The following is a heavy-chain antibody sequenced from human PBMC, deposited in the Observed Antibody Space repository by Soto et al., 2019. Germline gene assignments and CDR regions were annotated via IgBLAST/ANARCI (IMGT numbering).Heavy chain of an antibody. D-gene: IGHD6-19*01. J-gene: IGHJ6*02. V-gene: IGHV1-69*01. CDR1: GGTFSSYA. Sequence: QVQLVQSGAEVKKPGSSVKVSCKASGGTFSSYAISWVRQAPGQGLEWMGGIIPIFGTANYAQKFQGRVTITADEPTSTAYMEMSSLRSEDTAVYYCVSRVGSGWYRDYYCYYGMDVWGQGTTVTVSS. CDR3: VSRVGSGWYRDYYCYYGMDV. CDR2: IIPIFGTA.